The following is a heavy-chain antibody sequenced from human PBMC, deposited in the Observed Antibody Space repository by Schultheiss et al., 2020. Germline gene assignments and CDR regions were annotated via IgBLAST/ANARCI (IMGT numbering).Heavy chain of an antibody. CDR2: INHSGST. V-gene: IGHV4-39*07. CDR1: GGSISSSSYY. D-gene: IGHD6-19*01. J-gene: IGHJ4*02. Sequence: QTLSLTCTVSGGSISSSSYYWGWIRQPPGKGLEWIGEINHSGSTNYNPSLKSRVTISVDTSKNQFSLKLSSVTAADTAVYYCARVRTSGWLIDYWGQGTLVTVSS. CDR3: ARVRTSGWLIDY.